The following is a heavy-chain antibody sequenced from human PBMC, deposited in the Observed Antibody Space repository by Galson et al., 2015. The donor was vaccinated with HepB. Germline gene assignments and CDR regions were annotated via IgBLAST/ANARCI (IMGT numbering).Heavy chain of an antibody. CDR1: GFTFSVIN. V-gene: IGHV3-48*01. Sequence: LRLSCAASGFTFSVINMNWVRQAPGTGLAWVSDISGSSRTIYYADSVKGRFTISRDNAKNSLYLQMNSLRAEDTAVYYCATSVFDSWGQGTLVTVSS. J-gene: IGHJ4*02. CDR2: ISGSSRTI. CDR3: ATSVFDS.